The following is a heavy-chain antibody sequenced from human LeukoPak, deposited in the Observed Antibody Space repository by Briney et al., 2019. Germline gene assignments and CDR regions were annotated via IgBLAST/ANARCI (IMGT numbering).Heavy chain of an antibody. Sequence: GGSLRLSCAASGFTVSNTYMSWVRQAPGKGLEWVSIIYSVGGTRYADSVKGRFTISRDNSRNTLYLQMNSLRAEDTALYYCARDNYDSSGFTWGQGTLVTVSS. CDR2: IYSVGGT. CDR1: GFTVSNTY. CDR3: ARDNYDSSGFT. D-gene: IGHD3-22*01. J-gene: IGHJ4*02. V-gene: IGHV3-53*01.